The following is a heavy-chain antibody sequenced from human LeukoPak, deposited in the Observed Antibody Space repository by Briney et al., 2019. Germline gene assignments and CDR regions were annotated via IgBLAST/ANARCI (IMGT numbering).Heavy chain of an antibody. D-gene: IGHD6-19*01. V-gene: IGHV1-69*04. CDR3: ARDHGSGWPDY. Sequence: SVKVSCKASGYTFTAYYMHWVRQAPGQGLEWMGRIIPILGIANYAQKFQGRVTITADKSTSTAYMELSSLRSDDTAVYYCARDHGSGWPDYWGQGTLVTASS. CDR1: GYTFTAYY. CDR2: IIPILGIA. J-gene: IGHJ4*02.